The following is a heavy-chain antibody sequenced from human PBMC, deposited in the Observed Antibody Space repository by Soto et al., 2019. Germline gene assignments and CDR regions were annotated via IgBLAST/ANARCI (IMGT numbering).Heavy chain of an antibody. CDR3: AKDVYGSGSAPHYYYYYGMDV. CDR1: GFTSSSYG. V-gene: IGHV3-30*18. D-gene: IGHD3-10*01. Sequence: HPGGSLRLSCAASGFTSSSYGMHWVRQAPGKGLEWVAVISYDGSNKYYADSVKGRFTISRDNSKNTLYLQMNSLRAEDTAVYYCAKDVYGSGSAPHYYYYYGMDVWAQGTTVPVSS. CDR2: ISYDGSNK. J-gene: IGHJ6*02.